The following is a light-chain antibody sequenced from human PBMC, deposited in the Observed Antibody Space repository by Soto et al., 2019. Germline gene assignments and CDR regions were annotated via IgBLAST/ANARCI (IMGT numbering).Light chain of an antibody. V-gene: IGLV2-8*01. CDR3: KSYAGSNTYV. J-gene: IGLJ1*01. CDR2: EVV. CDR1: KNDIGVYDF. Sequence: QSALTRPPSASGSPGQSVTISCTGTKNDIGVYDFVSWYQHHPGKAPRLIIYEVVQRPSGVPDRFSGSKSGNTASLTVSGLQAADEGDYFCKSYAGSNTYVFGSGTKLTVL.